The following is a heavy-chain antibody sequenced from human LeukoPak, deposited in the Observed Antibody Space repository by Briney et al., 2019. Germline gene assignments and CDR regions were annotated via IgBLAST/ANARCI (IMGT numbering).Heavy chain of an antibody. CDR1: GYSISSGYY. D-gene: IGHD4-17*01. Sequence: SETLSLTCTVSGYSISSGYYWGWIRQPPGKGLEWIGSIYHSGSTYYNPSLKSRVTMSVDTSRNQFSLKLSSVTAADTAVYYCARDQPDYGDLVDYWGQGTLVTVSS. CDR2: IYHSGST. CDR3: ARDQPDYGDLVDY. V-gene: IGHV4-38-2*02. J-gene: IGHJ4*02.